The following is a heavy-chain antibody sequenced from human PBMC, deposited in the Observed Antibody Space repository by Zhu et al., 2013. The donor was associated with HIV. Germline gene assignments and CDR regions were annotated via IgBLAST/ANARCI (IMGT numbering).Heavy chain of an antibody. CDR3: ARDPPRGVVRESFDY. V-gene: IGHV1-46*01. Sequence: QVQLVQSGAEVKKPGASVKVSCKASGYTFTSYYMHWVRQAPGQGLEWMGIINPSGGSTRYAQKFQGRITLTRDTSTSTVYMELSSLRSEDTAVCYCARDPPRGVVRESFDYWGQGTPGHRSPQ. D-gene: IGHD3-10*01. CDR2: INPSGGST. J-gene: IGHJ4*02. CDR1: GYTFTSYY.